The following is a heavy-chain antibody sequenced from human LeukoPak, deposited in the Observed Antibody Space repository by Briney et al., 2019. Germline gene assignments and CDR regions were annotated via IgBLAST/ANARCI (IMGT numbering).Heavy chain of an antibody. D-gene: IGHD6-19*01. CDR2: IKQDGSEK. CDR3: WGHSSGWHYYFDY. Sequence: GGSLRLSCAASGFTFSSYWMSWVRQAPGKGLEWVANIKQDGSEKYYVDSVKGRFTISRDNAKNSLYLQMNSLRAEDTAVYYCWGHSSGWHYYFDYWGQGTLVTVSS. J-gene: IGHJ4*02. V-gene: IGHV3-7*01. CDR1: GFTFSSYW.